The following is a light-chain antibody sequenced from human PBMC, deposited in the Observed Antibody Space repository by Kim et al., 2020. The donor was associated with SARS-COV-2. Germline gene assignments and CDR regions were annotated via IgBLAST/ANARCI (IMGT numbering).Light chain of an antibody. CDR1: SLRSYY. CDR2: GKN. V-gene: IGLV3-19*01. Sequence: SSELTQDPAVSVALGQTVRITCQGDSLRSYYASWYQQKTGQAPVLVIYGKNNRPSGIPDRFSGSSSGNTASLTITGAQAEDEADYYCNSRDSSGNHLVFGGGTQLTFL. J-gene: IGLJ2*01. CDR3: NSRDSSGNHLV.